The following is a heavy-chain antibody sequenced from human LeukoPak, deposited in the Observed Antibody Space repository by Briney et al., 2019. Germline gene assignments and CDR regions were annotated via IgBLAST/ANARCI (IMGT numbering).Heavy chain of an antibody. D-gene: IGHD3-10*01. J-gene: IGHJ5*02. Sequence: QAGGSLRLSCAASGFTSSSYWMHWVRHAPGKGLVWVSRINSDGSSINYADSVKGRLTISRDNAKNTLYLQMNSLRAEDAAVYYCARGRGPYGWFDPWGQGTLVTVSS. CDR3: ARGRGPYGWFDP. V-gene: IGHV3-74*01. CDR1: GFTSSSYW. CDR2: INSDGSSI.